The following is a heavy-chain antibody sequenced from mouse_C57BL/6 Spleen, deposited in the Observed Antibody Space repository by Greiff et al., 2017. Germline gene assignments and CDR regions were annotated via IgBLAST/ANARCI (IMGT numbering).Heavy chain of an antibody. CDR2: INPSNGGT. D-gene: IGHD4-1*01. V-gene: IGHV1-53*01. J-gene: IGHJ2*01. CDR1: GYTFTSYW. CDR3: ARSRLGERENYFDY. Sequence: QVQLQQPGPELVKPGASVKLSCKASGYTFTSYWMHWVKQRPGQGLEWIGNINPSNGGTNYNEKFKSKATLTVDKSSSTAYMQLSSLTSEDSAVYYWARSRLGERENYFDYWGQGTTLTVSS.